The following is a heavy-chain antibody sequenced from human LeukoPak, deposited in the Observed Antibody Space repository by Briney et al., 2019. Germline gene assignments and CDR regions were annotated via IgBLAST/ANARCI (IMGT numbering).Heavy chain of an antibody. CDR3: AKADATIGGAFDI. V-gene: IGHV3-23*01. CDR1: GCIFKNYA. J-gene: IGHJ3*02. D-gene: IGHD3-3*01. CDR2: ISGTSATT. Sequence: GGSLTLSCAASGCIFKNYAMSWVRQAPGKGLEWVSIISGTSATTRYGDSVRGRFTTSRDNPRNTLYLQIDSLRVDDTAVYYCAKADATIGGAFDIWGQGTMVIVSS.